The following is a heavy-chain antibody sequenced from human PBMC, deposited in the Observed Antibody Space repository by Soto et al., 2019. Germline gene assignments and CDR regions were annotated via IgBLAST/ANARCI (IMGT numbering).Heavy chain of an antibody. V-gene: IGHV4-30-2*01. CDR1: GESFSAYS. CDR3: ASLGGYRYYFDY. CDR2: ISQGGDT. Sequence: SETLSLTCAVYGESFSAYSWSWVRQPLGKGLEWVGSISQGGDTYYNPSLTGRVTISVDRPRNQFSLNLTSVTAADTAVYYCASLGGYRYYFDYWGQGILVTVSS. D-gene: IGHD2-15*01. J-gene: IGHJ4*02.